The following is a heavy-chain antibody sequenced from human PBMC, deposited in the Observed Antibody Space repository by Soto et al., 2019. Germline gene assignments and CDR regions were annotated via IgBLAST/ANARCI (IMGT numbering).Heavy chain of an antibody. CDR1: GFTFSSYA. D-gene: IGHD4-17*01. J-gene: IGHJ4*02. CDR3: AKDFWVGDRLDYGDFN. Sequence: EVQLLESGGGLVQPGGSLRLSCAASGFTFSSYAMSWVRQAPGKGLEWVSAISGSGGSTYYADSVTGRFTISRDNSKNTLYLQMNSLRAEDTAVYYCAKDFWVGDRLDYGDFNWGQGTLVTVSS. V-gene: IGHV3-23*01. CDR2: ISGSGGST.